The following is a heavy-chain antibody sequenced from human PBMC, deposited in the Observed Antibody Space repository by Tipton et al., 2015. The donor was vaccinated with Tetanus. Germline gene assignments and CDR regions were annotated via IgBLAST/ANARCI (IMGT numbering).Heavy chain of an antibody. CDR2: INPSGGST. CDR3: ARGPTVTTAHYYYGMDV. CDR1: AYAFTSYD. Sequence: QVQLVQSGAEVKKPGASVKVSCKAFAYAFTSYDLNWVRQAPGQGLEWMGIINPSGGSTSYAQKFQGRVTMTRDTSTSTVYMELSSLRSEDTAVYYCARGPTVTTAHYYYGMDVWGQGTTVTVSS. V-gene: IGHV1-46*01. J-gene: IGHJ6*02. D-gene: IGHD4-11*01.